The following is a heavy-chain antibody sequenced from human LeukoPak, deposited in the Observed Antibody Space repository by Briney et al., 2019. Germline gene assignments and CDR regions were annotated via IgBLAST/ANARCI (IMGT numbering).Heavy chain of an antibody. Sequence: SETLSLTCTVSGGSLSSYYWIWIRQPPGRGLEWIGNVYDSGSTNYNPSLKSRVTISVDTSKNQFSLMLTSVTAADTAVYYCARHQRWSSLDPWGQGILVTVSS. V-gene: IGHV4-59*08. D-gene: IGHD2-15*01. CDR3: ARHQRWSSLDP. CDR1: GGSLSSYY. J-gene: IGHJ5*02. CDR2: VYDSGST.